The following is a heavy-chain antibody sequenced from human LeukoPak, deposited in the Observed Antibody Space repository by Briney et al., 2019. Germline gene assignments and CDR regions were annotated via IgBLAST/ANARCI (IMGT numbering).Heavy chain of an antibody. Sequence: QLGGSLRLSCVASGFPFPTYAMMWVRQAPGKGLEWVSSVRVSDGASFYADSVKGRFTTSRDNAKNTLSLQMNSLRAEDTAAYYCATELRRQPYSFDIWGHGTMVTVSS. V-gene: IGHV3-23*01. D-gene: IGHD2-21*01. J-gene: IGHJ3*02. CDR1: GFPFPTYA. CDR3: ATELRRQPYSFDI. CDR2: VRVSDGAS.